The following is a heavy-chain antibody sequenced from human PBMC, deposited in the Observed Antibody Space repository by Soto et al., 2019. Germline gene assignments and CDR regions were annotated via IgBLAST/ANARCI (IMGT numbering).Heavy chain of an antibody. V-gene: IGHV3-30*18. D-gene: IGHD1-26*01. CDR2: ISYDGTNK. J-gene: IGHJ6*03. CDR3: AKDSSLGLYMDV. Sequence: QVHLVESGGGVVQPGTSLRLSCIASGFTFSRFAIHWVRQAPGKGLEWVAVISYDGTNKYYGAFVKGRFSLSRDDSENTAYLQMNSLRPDDTALYYCAKDSSLGLYMDVWGRGTTVTVSS. CDR1: GFTFSRFA.